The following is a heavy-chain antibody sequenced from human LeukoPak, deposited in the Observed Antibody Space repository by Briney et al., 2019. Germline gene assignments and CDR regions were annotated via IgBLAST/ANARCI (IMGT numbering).Heavy chain of an antibody. CDR2: IYYSGST. CDR3: ARVYGSGSRGGAFDI. Sequence: SETLSLTCAVYGGSFSGYYWSWIRQPPGKGLEWIGYIYYSGSTNYNPSLKSRVTISVDTSKNQFSLKLSSVTAADTAVYYCARVYGSGSRGGAFDIWGQGTLVTVSS. D-gene: IGHD3-10*01. J-gene: IGHJ4*02. CDR1: GGSFSGYY. V-gene: IGHV4-59*08.